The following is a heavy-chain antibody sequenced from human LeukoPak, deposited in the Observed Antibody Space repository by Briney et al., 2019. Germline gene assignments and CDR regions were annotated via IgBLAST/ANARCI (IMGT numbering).Heavy chain of an antibody. CDR1: GGSFSGYY. D-gene: IGHD4-17*01. CDR3: ARAYGDYRYYYYYMDV. Sequence: SETLSLTCAVFGGSFSGYYWSWIRQRPGKGLEWIGEINHSGSTNYNPSLKSRVTISVDTSKNQFPLRVSSVTAADTAVYYCARAYGDYRYYYYYMDVWGKGTTVTVSS. V-gene: IGHV4-34*01. J-gene: IGHJ6*03. CDR2: INHSGST.